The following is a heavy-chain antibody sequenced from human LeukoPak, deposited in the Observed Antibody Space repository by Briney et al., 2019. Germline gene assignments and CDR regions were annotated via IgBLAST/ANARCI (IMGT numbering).Heavy chain of an antibody. D-gene: IGHD3-10*01. CDR2: IYYSGST. V-gene: IGHV4-59*12. CDR3: ARGGSPGSDY. Sequence: LETLSLTCTVSGGSISSYYWSWIRQPPGKGLKWIGYIYYSGSTNYNPSLKSRVTISVDTSKNQFSLKLSSVTAADTAVYYCARGGSPGSDYWGQGTLVTVSS. CDR1: GGSISSYY. J-gene: IGHJ4*02.